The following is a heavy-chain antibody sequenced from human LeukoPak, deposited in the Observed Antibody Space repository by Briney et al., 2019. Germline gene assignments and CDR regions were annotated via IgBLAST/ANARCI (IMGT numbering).Heavy chain of an antibody. D-gene: IGHD2-15*01. Sequence: SETLSLTCTVPGGSISGYYWSWIRQPPGKRLEWIGYIYYTGSTNYNPSHKSRVTIAVDTSKNQFSLKLSSVTAADTAVYYCARLVGDQVDYWGQGTLVTVPS. CDR1: GGSISGYY. J-gene: IGHJ4*02. V-gene: IGHV4-59*01. CDR3: ARLVGDQVDY. CDR2: IYYTGST.